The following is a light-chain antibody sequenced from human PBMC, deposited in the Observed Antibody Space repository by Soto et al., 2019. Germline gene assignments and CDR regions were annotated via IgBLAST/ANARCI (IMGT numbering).Light chain of an antibody. J-gene: IGKJ1*01. CDR1: QSIGTY. CDR3: QQRSDWTMT. V-gene: IGKV3-11*01. Sequence: EIVLTQSPVILSLSPGERATLSCRASQSIGTYLAWYQQKPDQAPRLLIYHASNRATGIPARFSGSGSGTDFTLTISSLEPEDFAVYYCQQRSDWTMTFGQGTKVEVK. CDR2: HAS.